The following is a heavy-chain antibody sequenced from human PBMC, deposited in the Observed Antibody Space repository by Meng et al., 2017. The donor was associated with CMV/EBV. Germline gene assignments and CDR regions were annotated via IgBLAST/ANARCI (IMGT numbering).Heavy chain of an antibody. CDR1: GFTFSSYW. D-gene: IGHD1-26*01. J-gene: IGHJ4*02. Sequence: LKISCAASGFTFSSYWMSWVRQAPGKGLEWVAVISYDGSNKYYADSVKGRFTISRDNSKNTLYLQMNSLRAEDTAVYYCARDRGELLDYWGQGTLVTVSS. CDR2: ISYDGSNK. V-gene: IGHV3-30*03. CDR3: ARDRGELLDY.